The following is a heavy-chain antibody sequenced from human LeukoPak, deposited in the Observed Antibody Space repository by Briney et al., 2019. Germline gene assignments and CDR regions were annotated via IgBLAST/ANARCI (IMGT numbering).Heavy chain of an antibody. CDR3: AKGKGQYSSGWYFDY. CDR2: INSDGRST. Sequence: QSGGSLRLSCAASGFTFSNYWMHWVRQAPGKGLVWVSRINSDGRSTNYADSVKGRFTISRDNAKNTLYLQMNSLRAEDTAVYYCAKGKGQYSSGWYFDYWGQGTLVTVSS. V-gene: IGHV3-74*01. D-gene: IGHD6-19*01. J-gene: IGHJ4*02. CDR1: GFTFSNYW.